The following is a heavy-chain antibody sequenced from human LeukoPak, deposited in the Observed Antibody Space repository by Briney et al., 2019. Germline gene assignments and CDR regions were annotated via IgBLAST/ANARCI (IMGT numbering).Heavy chain of an antibody. CDR2: INQDGGTQ. V-gene: IGHV3-7*01. Sequence: GGSLRLSCAASGLTFTTYYMTWVRQAPGKGLEWVANINQDGGTQYYVDSVKGRFTISRDNAINSVFLQMNSLRAEDTAVYYCARENWSLDYWGQGTLVTVSS. J-gene: IGHJ4*02. D-gene: IGHD1-1*01. CDR3: ARENWSLDY. CDR1: GLTFTTYY.